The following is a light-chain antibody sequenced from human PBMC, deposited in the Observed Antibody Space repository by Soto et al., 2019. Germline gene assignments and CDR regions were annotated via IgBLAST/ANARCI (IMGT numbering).Light chain of an antibody. CDR3: QQYHNWPPWT. V-gene: IGKV3-15*01. CDR1: QSISNN. J-gene: IGKJ1*01. CDR2: GAS. Sequence: EIVMTQSPATLSVSPGERATLSCRASQSISNNLAWYQQKPGQAPRLLIYGASTRATGIAARFSGSESGTEFTLTIGSLQSEDFAVYYCQQYHNWPPWTFGQGTKVEIK.